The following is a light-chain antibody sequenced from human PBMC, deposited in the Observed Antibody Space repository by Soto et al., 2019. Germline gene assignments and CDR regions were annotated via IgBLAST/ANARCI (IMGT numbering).Light chain of an antibody. J-gene: IGKJ3*01. CDR1: HDITSY. CDR3: QKCDYLPI. Sequence: DIQMTQSPSSLSASVGDRVTITCQASHDITSYLNWYQHKPGKAPKLLIYDASNLEAGVPSRFSGSGYGTDFTFTMSCLQPEDVATYYCQKCDYLPIFGPGTTVDFK. V-gene: IGKV1-33*01. CDR2: DAS.